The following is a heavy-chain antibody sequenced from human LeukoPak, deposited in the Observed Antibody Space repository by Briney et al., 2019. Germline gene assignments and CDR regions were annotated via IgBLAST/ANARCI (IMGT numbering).Heavy chain of an antibody. CDR2: IKQDGSEK. CDR3: ARFLDIVATTRGYYYYYYYMDV. V-gene: IGHV3-7*01. D-gene: IGHD5-12*01. Sequence: GGSLRLSCAASGFTFSSYGMHWVRQAPGKGLEWVANIKQDGSEKYYVDSVKGRFTISRDNAKNSLYLQMNSLRAEDTAVYYCARFLDIVATTRGYYYYYYYMDVWGKGTTVTVSS. CDR1: GFTFSSYG. J-gene: IGHJ6*03.